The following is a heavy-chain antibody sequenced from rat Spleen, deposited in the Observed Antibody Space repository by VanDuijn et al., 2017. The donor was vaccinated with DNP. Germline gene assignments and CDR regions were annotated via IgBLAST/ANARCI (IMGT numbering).Heavy chain of an antibody. Sequence: EVQLQESGSGLVKPSQSLSLTCSVTGYSITSHYWGWIRKFPGNKMEYIGHISYSGSTNYNPALKIRISFTRDISKNHCFLHLNSVSIEDTLPYYFVRWILYFESCSQGVMFIFSS. CDR2: ISYSGST. D-gene: IGHD1-6*01. CDR3: VRWILYFES. J-gene: IGHJ2*01. V-gene: IGHV3-1*01. CDR1: GYSITSHY.